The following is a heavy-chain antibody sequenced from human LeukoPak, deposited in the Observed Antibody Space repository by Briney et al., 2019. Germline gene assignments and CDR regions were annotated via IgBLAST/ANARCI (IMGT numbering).Heavy chain of an antibody. Sequence: GASVKVSCKASGGTFSSYAISWVRQAPGQGLEWMGRIIPILGIANYARKFQGRVTITADKSTSTAYMELSSLRSEDTAVYYCARPRTYYYDSSGYYYYWGQGTLVTVSS. CDR2: IIPILGIA. CDR3: ARPRTYYYDSSGYYYY. D-gene: IGHD3-22*01. J-gene: IGHJ4*02. V-gene: IGHV1-69*04. CDR1: GGTFSSYA.